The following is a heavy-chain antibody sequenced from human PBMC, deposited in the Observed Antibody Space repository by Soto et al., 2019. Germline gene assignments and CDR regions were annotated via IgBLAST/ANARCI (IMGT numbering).Heavy chain of an antibody. CDR2: IRSKTDGGTT. V-gene: IGHV3-15*01. CDR3: TTTRPGTNVFDN. J-gene: IGHJ3*02. Sequence: GGSLRLSCAASGITVSNAWMNWVRQAPGKGLEYIGRIRSKTDGGTTEYAAPVEGRFTISRDDSKNTLYLQMSGLKTEDTAVYYCTTTRPGTNVFDNWGQGTLVTVSS. D-gene: IGHD6-13*01. CDR1: GITVSNAW.